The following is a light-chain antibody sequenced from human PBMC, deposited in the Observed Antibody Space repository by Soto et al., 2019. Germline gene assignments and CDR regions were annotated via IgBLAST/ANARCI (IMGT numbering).Light chain of an antibody. V-gene: IGKV3-20*01. CDR1: QSVSSSY. J-gene: IGKJ1*01. CDR3: QQYAGSPRT. Sequence: EIVLTQSPGTLSLSPGERATLSCRASQSVSSSYLAWYQQKPGQPPRLLIHDASSRATGIPDRFSGSGSGTDFTLTISRLEPEDFAVYYCQQYAGSPRTFGQGTKVDIK. CDR2: DAS.